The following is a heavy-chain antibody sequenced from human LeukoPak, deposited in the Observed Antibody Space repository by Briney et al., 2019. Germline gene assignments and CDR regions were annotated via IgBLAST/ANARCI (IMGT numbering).Heavy chain of an antibody. V-gene: IGHV1-2*02. CDR1: GYTFTGYY. CDR3: ARGGPDIVVVPAAIWWFDP. CDR2: INPNSGGT. Sequence: GASVKVSCKAFGYTFTGYYMHWVRQAPGQGLEWMGWINPNSGGTNYAQKFQGRVTMTRDTSISTAYMELSKLRSDDTAVYYCARGGPDIVVVPAAIWWFDPWGQGTLVTASP. J-gene: IGHJ5*02. D-gene: IGHD2-2*01.